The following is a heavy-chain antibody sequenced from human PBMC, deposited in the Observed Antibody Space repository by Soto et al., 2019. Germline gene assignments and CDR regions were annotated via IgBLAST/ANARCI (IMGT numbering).Heavy chain of an antibody. CDR3: ANLLTSAFDY. J-gene: IGHJ4*02. CDR2: ISYDGSNK. Sequence: GGSLRLSCAACGFTFSSYGVHWVRQAPGKGLEWVAVISYDGSNKYYADSVKGRFTISRDNSKNTLYLQMNSLRAEDTAVYYCANLLTSAFDYWGQGTLVTVS. D-gene: IGHD3-3*01. V-gene: IGHV3-30*18. CDR1: GFTFSSYG.